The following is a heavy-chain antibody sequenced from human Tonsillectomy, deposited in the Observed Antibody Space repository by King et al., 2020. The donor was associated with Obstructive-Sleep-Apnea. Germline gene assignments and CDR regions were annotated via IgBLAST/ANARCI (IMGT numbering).Heavy chain of an antibody. D-gene: IGHD5-12*01. CDR3: AKDRDMYSGYDCPPAY. Sequence: QLVQSGGGVVQPGRSLRLSCAASGFTFSSYGMHWVRQAPGKGLERVAVIWYDGSNKYYADSVKGRFTISRDNSKNTLYLQMNSLRAEDTAVYYCAKDRDMYSGYDCPPAYWGQGTLVTVSS. J-gene: IGHJ4*02. V-gene: IGHV3-33*06. CDR2: IWYDGSNK. CDR1: GFTFSSYG.